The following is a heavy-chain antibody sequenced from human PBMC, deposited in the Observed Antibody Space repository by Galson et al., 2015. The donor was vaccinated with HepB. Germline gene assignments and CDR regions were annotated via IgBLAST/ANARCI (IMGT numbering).Heavy chain of an antibody. CDR3: ARNEYSSGWYPHYFDY. CDR1: GYSFTSYW. V-gene: IGHV5-51*01. CDR2: IYPGDSDT. D-gene: IGHD6-19*01. J-gene: IGHJ4*02. Sequence: QSGAEVKKPGESLKISCTGSGYSFTSYWIGWVRQMPGKGLEWMGIIYPGDSDTRYSPSFQGQVTISADKSISTAYLQWSSLKASDTAMYYCARNEYSSGWYPHYFDYWGQGTLVTVSS.